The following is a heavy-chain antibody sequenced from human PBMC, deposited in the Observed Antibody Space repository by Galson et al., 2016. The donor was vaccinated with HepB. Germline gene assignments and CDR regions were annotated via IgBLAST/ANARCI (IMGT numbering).Heavy chain of an antibody. D-gene: IGHD2/OR15-2a*01. CDR3: AKRHEYCPAVGCSVDY. J-gene: IGHJ4*02. CDR2: ISTNGGYT. V-gene: IGHV3-64D*06. Sequence: SLRLSCAASGFTLINYAMHWVRQAPGKGLEYVSTISTNGGYTNYADSVKGRFTISRDNSKNTLYLQMSSLRPEDTAVYYCAKRHEYCPAVGCSVDYWGQGTLVSVSS. CDR1: GFTLINYA.